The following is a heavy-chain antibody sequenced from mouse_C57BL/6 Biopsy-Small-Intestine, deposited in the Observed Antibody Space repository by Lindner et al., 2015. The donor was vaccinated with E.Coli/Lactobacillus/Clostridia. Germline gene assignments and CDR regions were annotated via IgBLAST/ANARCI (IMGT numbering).Heavy chain of an antibody. CDR2: SPLTNGNT. Sequence: SVKVSCKASGYTFPDSISTGCDRPLDKGLSGWEGSPLTNGNTDYAQKLQGRVTMTTDTSTSTAYMELRSLRSDDTAVYYCARDQRKWDLPRGFDFWGQGTLVTVSS. V-gene: IGHV1-79*01. CDR1: GYTFPDS. D-gene: IGHD1-3*01. J-gene: IGHJ4*01. CDR3: ARDQRKWDLPRGFDF.